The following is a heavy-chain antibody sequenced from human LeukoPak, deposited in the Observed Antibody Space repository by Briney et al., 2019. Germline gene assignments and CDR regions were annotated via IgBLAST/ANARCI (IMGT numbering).Heavy chain of an antibody. CDR3: ARDSYDSSGYYFPFDY. V-gene: IGHV4-31*03. D-gene: IGHD3-22*01. CDR1: GGSISSGGYY. Sequence: SQTLSLTCTVSGGSISSGGYYWSWIRQHPGKGLEWIRYIYYSGSTYYNPSLKSRVTISVDTSKNQFSLKLSSVTAADTAVYYCARDSYDSSGYYFPFDYWGQGTLVTVSS. J-gene: IGHJ4*02. CDR2: IYYSGST.